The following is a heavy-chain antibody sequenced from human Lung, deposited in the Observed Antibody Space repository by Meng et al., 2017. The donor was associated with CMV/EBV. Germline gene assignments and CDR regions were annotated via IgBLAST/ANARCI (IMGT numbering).Heavy chain of an antibody. V-gene: IGHV1-8*01. CDR1: GYTFTTYD. J-gene: IGHJ6*02. CDR2: MNPNSGNT. Sequence: ASVKVSCKASGYTFTTYDINWVRQATGQGLEWMGWMNPNSGNTGYVQKFQGRVTMTRVTSISPAYMELSSLTSDDTAVYYCARTRIEVKPDDTKIKYYNYSMDVWGQGTTVTVSS. CDR3: ARTRIEVKPDDTKIKYYNYSMDV. D-gene: IGHD3-22*01.